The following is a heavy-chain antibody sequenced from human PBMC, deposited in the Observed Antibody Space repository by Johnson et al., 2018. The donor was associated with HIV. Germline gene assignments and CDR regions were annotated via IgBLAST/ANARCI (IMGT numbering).Heavy chain of an antibody. V-gene: IGHV3-33*01. CDR2: IWYDGSNK. Sequence: QMLLVESGGGVVQPGRSLRLSCAASGFTFSSYGMHWVRQAPGKGLEWVAVIWYDGSNKYYADSVKGRFTISRDNSKNTLYLQMNSLRAEDTAVYYCARIRPANWGVNDAFDIWGQGTMVTVSS. CDR3: ARIRPANWGVNDAFDI. CDR1: GFTFSSYG. D-gene: IGHD7-27*01. J-gene: IGHJ3*02.